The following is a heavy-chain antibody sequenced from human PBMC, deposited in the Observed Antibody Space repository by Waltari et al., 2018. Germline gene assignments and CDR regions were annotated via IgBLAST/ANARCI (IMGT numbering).Heavy chain of an antibody. J-gene: IGHJ4*02. CDR2: ISSSSSYI. D-gene: IGHD5-18*01. Sequence: EVQLVESGGGLVKPGGSLRLSCAASGFTFSSYSMNWVRQAPGNGLEWVSSISSSSSYIYYADSVKGRFTISRDNAKNSLYLQMNSLRAEDTAVYYCAQGGYSYGFDYWGQGTLVTVSS. CDR3: AQGGYSYGFDY. V-gene: IGHV3-21*01. CDR1: GFTFSSYS.